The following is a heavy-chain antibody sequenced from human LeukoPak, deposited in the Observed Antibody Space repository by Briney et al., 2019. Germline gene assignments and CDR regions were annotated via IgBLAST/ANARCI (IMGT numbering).Heavy chain of an antibody. V-gene: IGHV1-69*05. CDR1: GYTFTNYG. CDR2: IIPIFGTA. D-gene: IGHD2-2*02. J-gene: IGHJ4*02. Sequence: ASVEVSCKASGYTFTNYGISWVRQAPGQGLEWMGGIIPIFGTANYAQKFQGRVTITTDESTSTAYMELSSLRSEDTAVYYCARTFSCSSTSCYTSPLDYWGQGTLVTVSS. CDR3: ARTFSCSSTSCYTSPLDY.